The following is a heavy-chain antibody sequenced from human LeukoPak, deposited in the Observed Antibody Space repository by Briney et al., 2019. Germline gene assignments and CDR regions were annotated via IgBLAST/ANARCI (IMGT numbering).Heavy chain of an antibody. J-gene: IGHJ2*01. D-gene: IGHD5-18*01. CDR1: GASISSGTYY. CDR2: IYYNRSI. V-gene: IGHV4-31*03. Sequence: PSETLSLTCTVSGASISSGTYYWSWIRQHPGKGLEWIGYIYYNRSIYYNPSLKSRVTISVDTSKNQFSLKLSSVTAADTAVYDCARVLLDTAMVHDWYFDLLGLGTLVTVSS. CDR3: ARVLLDTAMVHDWYFDL.